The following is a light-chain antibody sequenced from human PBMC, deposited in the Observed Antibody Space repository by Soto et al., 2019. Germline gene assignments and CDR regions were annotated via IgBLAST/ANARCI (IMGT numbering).Light chain of an antibody. Sequence: QSVLTQPASVSGSPGQSITISCTGTSSDVGGYNYVSWYQQHPGKAPKLMIFDVSNRPSGVSNGFSGSKSGNTASLTISGLQAEDEADYYCSSYTSSSTLVVFGGGTQVTVL. V-gene: IGLV2-14*01. CDR1: SSDVGGYNY. CDR3: SSYTSSSTLVV. J-gene: IGLJ2*01. CDR2: DVS.